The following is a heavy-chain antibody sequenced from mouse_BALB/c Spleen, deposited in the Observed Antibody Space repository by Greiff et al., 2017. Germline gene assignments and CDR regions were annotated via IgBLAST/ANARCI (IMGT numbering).Heavy chain of an antibody. D-gene: IGHD1-2*01. CDR1: GFNIKDYY. Sequence: VQLQQSGAELVRSGASVKLSCTASGFNIKDYYMHWVKQRPEQGLEWIGWIDPENGDTEYAPKFQGKATMTADTSSNTAYLQLSSLTSEDTAVYYCARGHYGLDYWGQGTTLTVSS. V-gene: IGHV14-4*02. CDR2: IDPENGDT. J-gene: IGHJ2*01. CDR3: ARGHYGLDY.